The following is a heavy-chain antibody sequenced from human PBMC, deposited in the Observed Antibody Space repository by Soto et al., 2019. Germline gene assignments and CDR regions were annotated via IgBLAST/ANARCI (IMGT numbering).Heavy chain of an antibody. Sequence: GGSLRLSCAASGFTFDDYAMHWVRQAPGKGLEWVSGISWNSGSIGYADSVKGRFTISRDNAKNSLYLQMNSLRAEDTALYYCAKVRLQCTGGSFYGYIDYGCQSALDTASS. CDR2: ISWNSGSI. V-gene: IGHV3-9*01. J-gene: IGHJ4*02. CDR1: GFTFDDYA. D-gene: IGHD2-15*01. CDR3: AKVRLQCTGGSFYGYIDY.